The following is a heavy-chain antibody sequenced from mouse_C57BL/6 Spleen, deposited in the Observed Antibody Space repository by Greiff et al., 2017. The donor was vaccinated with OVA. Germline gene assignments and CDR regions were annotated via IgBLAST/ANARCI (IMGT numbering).Heavy chain of an antibody. CDR1: GFTFSSYA. CDR3: TRVFYDYNVIDY. CDR2: ISSGGDYI. Sequence: EVHLVESGEGLVKPGGSLKISCAASGFTFSSYAMSWVSQTPEKRLEWVGYISSGGDYIYYADNMKSQFTISKDNSTNTLYLQMSSLKSEDTAMYYCTRVFYDYNVIDYWGQGTTLTVSS. J-gene: IGHJ2*01. V-gene: IGHV5-9-1*02. D-gene: IGHD2-4*01.